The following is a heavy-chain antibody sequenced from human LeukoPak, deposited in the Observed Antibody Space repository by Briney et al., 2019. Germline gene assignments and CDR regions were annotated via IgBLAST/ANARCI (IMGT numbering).Heavy chain of an antibody. CDR1: GGSISSSY. D-gene: IGHD4-11*01. CDR2: IFISGST. CDR3: AREGTTATSTRYYYYTDV. J-gene: IGHJ6*03. Sequence: SETLSLTCTVSGGSISSSYWSWIRQPAGKGLEWIGRIFISGSTNYNPSLKSRVTISVDKSKNQFSLKLTSVTAADTAVYYCAREGTTATSTRYYYYTDVWGKGTSVTVPS. V-gene: IGHV4-4*07.